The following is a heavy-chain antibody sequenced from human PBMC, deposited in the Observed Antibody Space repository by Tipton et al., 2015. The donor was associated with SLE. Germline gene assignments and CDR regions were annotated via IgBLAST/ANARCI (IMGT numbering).Heavy chain of an antibody. CDR3: ACAPLSPNWFDP. CDR1: GGSISSYY. J-gene: IGHJ5*02. Sequence: PGLVKPSETLSLTCTVSGGSISSYYWSWIRQPPGKGLEWIGYIYYTGSTNYNPSLKSRVTISVDTSKNQFSLNLSSVTAADTAVYYCACAPLSPNWFDPWGQGTLVTVSS. V-gene: IGHV4-59*01. CDR2: IYYTGST.